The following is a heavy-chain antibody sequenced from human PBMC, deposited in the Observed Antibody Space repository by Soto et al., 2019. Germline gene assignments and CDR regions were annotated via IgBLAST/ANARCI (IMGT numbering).Heavy chain of an antibody. V-gene: IGHV4-30-4*01. CDR1: GGSINNVHYY. J-gene: IGHJ4*02. D-gene: IGHD7-27*01. CDR2: TYDGGNT. Sequence: QVQLQESGPGLVKPSQTLSLTCTVSGGSINNVHYYWSWIRQSPDKALEWIGHTYDGGNTDNNPSLESRATVLVDTSENQLSMKLTSVGAADTAVYYCTRGLSGDKVDFWGQGTLVTVSS. CDR3: TRGLSGDKVDF.